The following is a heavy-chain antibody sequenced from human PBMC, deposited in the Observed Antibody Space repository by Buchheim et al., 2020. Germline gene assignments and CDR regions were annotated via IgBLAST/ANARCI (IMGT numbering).Heavy chain of an antibody. CDR1: GFAFSSYG. J-gene: IGHJ4*02. V-gene: IGHV3-33*01. CDR2: IWYDGSNQ. Sequence: QVQLVESGGGVVQPGGSLRLSCATSGFAFSSYGIHWVRQAPGKGLEWVTVIWYDGSNQYYADSVRGRLIISSDKSENIVDLQMNSLRVEDTAVYYCAREGPSGGLDYWGQGTL. D-gene: IGHD1-1*01. CDR3: AREGPSGGLDY.